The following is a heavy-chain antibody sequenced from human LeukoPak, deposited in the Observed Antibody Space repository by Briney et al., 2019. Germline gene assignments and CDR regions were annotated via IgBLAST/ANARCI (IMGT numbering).Heavy chain of an antibody. Sequence: ASVKVSCKVSGYTLTELSMHWARQAPGKGLEWMGGFDPEDGETIYAQKFQGRVTMTTDTSTSTAYMELRSLRSDDTAVYYCARVRDDYGDYRYDYWGQGTLVTVSS. J-gene: IGHJ4*02. CDR2: FDPEDGET. CDR1: GYTLTELS. D-gene: IGHD4-17*01. V-gene: IGHV1-24*01. CDR3: ARVRDDYGDYRYDY.